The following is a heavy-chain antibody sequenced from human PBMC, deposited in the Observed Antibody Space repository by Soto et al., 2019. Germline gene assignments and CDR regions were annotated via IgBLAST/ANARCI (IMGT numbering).Heavy chain of an antibody. CDR2: IIPIFGTA. Sequence: QVQLVQSGAEVKKPGSSVKVSCKASGGTFSSYAISWVRQAPGQGLEWMGGIIPIFGTANYAQKFQGRVTITADESTSTAYMELSSLRSEDTAVYYCASRLRGSSWPNYYYYGMDVWGQGTTVTVSS. CDR1: GGTFSSYA. D-gene: IGHD6-13*01. V-gene: IGHV1-69*01. CDR3: ASRLRGSSWPNYYYYGMDV. J-gene: IGHJ6*02.